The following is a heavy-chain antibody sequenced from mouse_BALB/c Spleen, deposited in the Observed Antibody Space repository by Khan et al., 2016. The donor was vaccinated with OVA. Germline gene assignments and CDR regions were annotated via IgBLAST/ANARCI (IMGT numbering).Heavy chain of an antibody. J-gene: IGHJ2*01. V-gene: IGHV3-2*02. CDR3: ARGNDDGYYVDY. Sequence: EVELVESGPGLVKPSQSLSLTCTVTGYSITSGYAWNWIRQFPGNQLEWMGYISYSGGTSYNPSLKSRISITRDTSKNQFFLQLNSVTTEDTATYDCARGNDDGYYVDYGGQGTPLTVSA. D-gene: IGHD2-12*01. CDR2: ISYSGGT. CDR1: GYSITSGYA.